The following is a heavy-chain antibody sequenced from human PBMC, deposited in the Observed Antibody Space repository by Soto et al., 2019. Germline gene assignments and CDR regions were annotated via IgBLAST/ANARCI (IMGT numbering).Heavy chain of an antibody. V-gene: IGHV4-30-2*01. CDR1: GGSISSGGYS. Sequence: PSETLSLTCAVSGGSISSGGYSWSWIRQPPGKGLEWIGYIYHSGSTYYNPSLKSRVTISVDRSKNQFSLKLSSVTAADTAVYYCARSGYSSSWYISWFDPWGQGTLVTVSS. CDR2: IYHSGST. D-gene: IGHD6-13*01. J-gene: IGHJ5*02. CDR3: ARSGYSSSWYISWFDP.